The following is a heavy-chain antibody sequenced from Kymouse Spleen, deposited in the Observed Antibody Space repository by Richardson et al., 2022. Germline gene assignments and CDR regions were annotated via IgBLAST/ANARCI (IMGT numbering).Heavy chain of an antibody. D-gene: IGHD3-10*01. Sequence: QVQLVESGGGVVQPGRSLRLSCAASGFTFSSYGMHWVRQAPGKGLEWVAVISYDGSNKYYADSVKGRFTISRDNSKNTLYLQMNSLRAEDTAVYYCAKAGLLWFGESLYYYYYYGMDVWGQGTTVTVSS. CDR1: GFTFSSYG. CDR3: AKAGLLWFGESLYYYYYYGMDV. CDR2: ISYDGSNK. V-gene: IGHV3-30*18. J-gene: IGHJ6*02.